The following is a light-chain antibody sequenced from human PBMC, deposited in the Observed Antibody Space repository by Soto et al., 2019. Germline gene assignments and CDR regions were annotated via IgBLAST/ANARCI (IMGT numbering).Light chain of an antibody. CDR3: QQYGDSPPSYT. J-gene: IGKJ2*01. CDR1: QSVTSSY. Sequence: ELVLTQSPGTMSLSPGERATLSCRASQSVTSSYLAWYQQRPGQAPRLLIYGASTRATGIPDRFSGSASGADFTLTISRLEPEDCAMYYCQQYGDSPPSYTFGQGTKLEVK. CDR2: GAS. V-gene: IGKV3-20*01.